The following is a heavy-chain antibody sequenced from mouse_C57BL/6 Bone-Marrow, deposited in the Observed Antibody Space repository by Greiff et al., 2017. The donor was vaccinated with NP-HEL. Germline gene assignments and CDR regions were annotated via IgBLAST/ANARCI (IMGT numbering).Heavy chain of an antibody. CDR1: GYTFTSYD. J-gene: IGHJ4*01. CDR2: IYPRDGST. CDR3: ARTGRSYAMDY. V-gene: IGHV1-85*01. D-gene: IGHD4-1*01. Sequence: VQLQESGPELVKPGASVKLSCKASGYTFTSYDINWVKQRPGQGLEWIGWIYPRDGSTKYNEKFKGKATLTVDTSSSTAYMELHSLTAEDSAVYFCARTGRSYAMDYWGQGTSVTVSS.